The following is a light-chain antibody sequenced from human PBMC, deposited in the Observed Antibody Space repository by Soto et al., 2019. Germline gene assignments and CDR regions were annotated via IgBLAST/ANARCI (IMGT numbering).Light chain of an antibody. V-gene: IGLV2-11*01. CDR3: CSYAGSYTLGV. J-gene: IGLJ2*01. Sequence: QSALTQPRSVSGSPGQSVTISCTGTSSDVGGYNYVSWYQQHPGKAPKLMIYDVSKRPSGVPDRFSGSKSGNTASLTISGLQAEDEADCYCCSYAGSYTLGVFGGGTKVTVL. CDR2: DVS. CDR1: SSDVGGYNY.